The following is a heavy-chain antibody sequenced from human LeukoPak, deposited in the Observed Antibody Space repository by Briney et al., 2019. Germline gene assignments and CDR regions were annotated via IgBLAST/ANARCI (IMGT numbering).Heavy chain of an antibody. CDR2: IYYSGSA. J-gene: IGHJ5*02. V-gene: IGHV4-39*01. CDR1: GGSISSYY. Sequence: PSETLSLTCTVSGGSISSYYWGWIRQPPGRGLEWIGNIYYSGSAYYSPSLKSRVTVSVDTSKNQFSLKLNSVTAADTALYYCARQSTIAAARIDPWGQGTLVTVSS. D-gene: IGHD6-25*01. CDR3: ARQSTIAAARIDP.